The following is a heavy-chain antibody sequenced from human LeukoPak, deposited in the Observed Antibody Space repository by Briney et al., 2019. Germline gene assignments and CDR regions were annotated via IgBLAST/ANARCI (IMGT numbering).Heavy chain of an antibody. D-gene: IGHD2-2*01. Sequence: ASVKVSCKASGYTFTGYYMHWVRQAPGQGLEWMGWINPNSGGTNYAQKFQGRVTMTRDTSISTAYMELSRLRPDDTAVYYCARDVDCSSTSCRDYWGQGTLVTVSS. V-gene: IGHV1-2*02. CDR1: GYTFTGYY. J-gene: IGHJ4*02. CDR2: INPNSGGT. CDR3: ARDVDCSSTSCRDY.